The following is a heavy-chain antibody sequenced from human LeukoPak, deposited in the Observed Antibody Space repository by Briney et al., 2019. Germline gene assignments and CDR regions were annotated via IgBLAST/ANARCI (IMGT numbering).Heavy chain of an antibody. V-gene: IGHV4-39*07. J-gene: IGHJ4*02. Sequence: SPSETLSLTCTVSGGSISSSSYYWGWIRQPPGKGLEWIGSIYYSGSTYYNPSLKSRVTISVDTSKNQFSLKLSSVTAADTAVYYCARDAPTGYWGQGTLVTVSS. CDR1: GGSISSSSYY. CDR3: ARDAPTGY. D-gene: IGHD1-14*01. CDR2: IYYSGST.